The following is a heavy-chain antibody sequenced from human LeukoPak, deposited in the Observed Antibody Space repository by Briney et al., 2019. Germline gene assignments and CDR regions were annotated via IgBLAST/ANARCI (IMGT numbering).Heavy chain of an antibody. CDR3: ATLRSYYSVSPFDY. V-gene: IGHV1-18*01. J-gene: IGHJ4*02. CDR2: ISAYNGNT. Sequence: ASVKVSSKASGYTFTSYGISWVRQAPGQGLEWMGWISAYNGNTNYAQKLQGRVTMTTDTSTSTAYMELRSLRSDDTAVYYCATLRSYYSVSPFDYWGQGTLVTVSS. CDR1: GYTFTSYG. D-gene: IGHD1-26*01.